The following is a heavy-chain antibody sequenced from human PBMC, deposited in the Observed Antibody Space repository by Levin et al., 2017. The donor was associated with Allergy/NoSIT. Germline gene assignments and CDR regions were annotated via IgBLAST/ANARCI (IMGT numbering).Heavy chain of an antibody. D-gene: IGHD3-10*01. Sequence: SETLSLTCTVSGGSISSGDYYWSWIRQPPGKGLEWIGYIYYSGSTYYNPSLKSRVTISVDTSKNQFSLKLSSVTAADTAVYYCAGDYGSGSYHWFDPWGQGTLVTVSS. CDR3: AGDYGSGSYHWFDP. CDR2: IYYSGST. J-gene: IGHJ5*02. V-gene: IGHV4-30-4*01. CDR1: GGSISSGDYY.